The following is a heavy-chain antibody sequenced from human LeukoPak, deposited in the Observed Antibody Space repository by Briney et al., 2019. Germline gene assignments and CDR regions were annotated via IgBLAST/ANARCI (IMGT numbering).Heavy chain of an antibody. J-gene: IGHJ3*01. V-gene: IGHV3-30*02. Sequence: GGSLRLSCAASGFTFSSYSMNWVRQAPGKGLEWVAFIRYDGSNKYYADSVKGRFTISRDNSKNTLYLQMNSLRVEDTALYYCAKDRGGSSELGDAFDVWGQGTMVRVSS. D-gene: IGHD1-26*01. CDR2: IRYDGSNK. CDR1: GFTFSSYS. CDR3: AKDRGGSSELGDAFDV.